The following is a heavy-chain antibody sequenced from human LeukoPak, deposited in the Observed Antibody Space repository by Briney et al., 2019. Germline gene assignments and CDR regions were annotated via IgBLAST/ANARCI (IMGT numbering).Heavy chain of an antibody. J-gene: IGHJ4*02. CDR2: ISSSSSTI. V-gene: IGHV3-48*02. CDR1: GFTFSSYS. CDR3: ARGPYYDSWSGAGY. D-gene: IGHD3-3*01. Sequence: GGSLRLSCAASGFTFSSYSMNWVRQAPGKGLEWVSYISSSSSTIYYADSVKGRFTISRDKAKNSLFLQMNSLRDDDTAVYYCARGPYYDSWSGAGYWGQGTLVTVSS.